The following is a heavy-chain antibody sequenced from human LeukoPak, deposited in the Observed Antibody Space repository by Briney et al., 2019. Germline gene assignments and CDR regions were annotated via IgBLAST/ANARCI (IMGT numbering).Heavy chain of an antibody. Sequence: GGSLRLSCAASGFTFSSYAMHWVRQAPGKGLEWVAVISYDGSNKYYADSVKGRFTISRDNSKNALYVQVNSLGTEDTAAYYCAKGSYYDSSGSFYFDYWGQGTLVTVSS. CDR1: GFTFSSYA. V-gene: IGHV3-30-3*01. CDR3: AKGSYYDSSGSFYFDY. D-gene: IGHD3-22*01. CDR2: ISYDGSNK. J-gene: IGHJ4*02.